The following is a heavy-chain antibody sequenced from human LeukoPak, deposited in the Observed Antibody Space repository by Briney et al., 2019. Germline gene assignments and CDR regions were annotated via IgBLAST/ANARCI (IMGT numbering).Heavy chain of an antibody. Sequence: GGSLRLSCAASGFTFSNYWMSWVRQAPGKGLERVANIKEDGSDKYYLDSVKGRFTISRDNAKNSLYLQMNSLRAEDMALYYCAKDKGGLPSDAFDIWGQGTMVTVSS. CDR3: AKDKGGLPSDAFDI. V-gene: IGHV3-7*03. J-gene: IGHJ3*02. CDR1: GFTFSNYW. CDR2: IKEDGSDK. D-gene: IGHD5-12*01.